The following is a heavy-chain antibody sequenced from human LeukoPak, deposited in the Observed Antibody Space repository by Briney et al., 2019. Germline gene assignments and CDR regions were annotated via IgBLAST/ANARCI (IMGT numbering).Heavy chain of an antibody. V-gene: IGHV3-7*03. CDR3: ARDGFGTGSN. D-gene: IGHD3-16*01. Sequence: GGSLRLSCAASGFTFSSYTIHWVRQAPGKGLEWVANIKQDGSEKNYVDSVKGRFIISRDNAKNSLYLQMNTLRADDTAVYYCARDGFGTGSNWGQGTLVTVSS. CDR1: GFTFSSYT. J-gene: IGHJ4*02. CDR2: IKQDGSEK.